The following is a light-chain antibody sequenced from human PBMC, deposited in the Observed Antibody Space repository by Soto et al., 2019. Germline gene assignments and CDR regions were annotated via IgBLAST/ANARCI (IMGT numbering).Light chain of an antibody. CDR3: QQYDKSRPPVT. CDR2: GAS. V-gene: IGKV3-15*01. CDR1: RSVSTN. J-gene: IGKJ4*01. Sequence: DIILTQSPAIVSVSPGERATLSCRASRSVSTNLAWYQHKHGQAPRLLIYGASTRVTDIPARFSGSGSGTDFTLTINYLKSEDFGVYYGQQYDKSRPPVTFGGGTKVEI.